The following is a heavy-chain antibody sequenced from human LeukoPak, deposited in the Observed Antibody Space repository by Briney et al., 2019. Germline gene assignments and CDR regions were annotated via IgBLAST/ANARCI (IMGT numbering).Heavy chain of an antibody. D-gene: IGHD5-18*01. J-gene: IGHJ3*02. CDR2: ISSSGSTI. Sequence: PGGSLRLSCAASGFTFSDYYMSWIRQAPGKGLEWVSYISSSGSTIYYADSVKGRFTISRDNSKNTLYLQMNSLRAEDTAVYYCARARSSYGYGDAFDIWGQGTMVTVSS. CDR1: GFTFSDYY. V-gene: IGHV3-11*04. CDR3: ARARSSYGYGDAFDI.